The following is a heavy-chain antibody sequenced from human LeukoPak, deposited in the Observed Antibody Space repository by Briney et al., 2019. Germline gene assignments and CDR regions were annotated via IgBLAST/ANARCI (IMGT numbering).Heavy chain of an antibody. V-gene: IGHV4-34*01. D-gene: IGHD3-9*01. Sequence: SETLSLTCAVYGGSFSGYYWSWIRQPPGKGLEWIGEINHSGSTNYNPSPKSRVTISVDTSKNQFSLKLSSVTAADTAVYYCARAQYYDILTGYPYYYGMDVWGQGTTVTVSS. CDR2: INHSGST. CDR1: GGSFSGYY. CDR3: ARAQYYDILTGYPYYYGMDV. J-gene: IGHJ6*02.